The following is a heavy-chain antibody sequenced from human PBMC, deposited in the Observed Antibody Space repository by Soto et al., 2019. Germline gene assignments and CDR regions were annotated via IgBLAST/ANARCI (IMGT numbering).Heavy chain of an antibody. CDR3: AARSSGYPY. J-gene: IGHJ4*02. CDR1: GFTLSSDA. D-gene: IGHD3-22*01. CDR2: ISSSGGGT. V-gene: IGHV3-23*01. Sequence: GGSLRLSCAASGFTLSSDAMSWVRQAPGKVLEWVSLISSSGGGTYYADSVNGRFTISRDSSRNILYLKMNSLRPEVTATYYCAARSSGYPYWGQGTLVTVSS.